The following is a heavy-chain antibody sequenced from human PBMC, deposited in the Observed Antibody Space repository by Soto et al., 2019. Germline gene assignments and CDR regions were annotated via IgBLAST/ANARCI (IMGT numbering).Heavy chain of an antibody. V-gene: IGHV1-18*01. CDR2: ISAYYGNT. Sequence: ASVKVSCKASGYTFTSYGISWVRQAPGQGLEWMGWISAYYGNTNYAQKLQGRVTMTTDTSTSTAYMELRSLRSDDTAVYYCASNRNYGGDYYYYYGMDVWGQGTKVTVS. CDR3: ASNRNYGGDYYYYYGMDV. CDR1: GYTFTSYG. D-gene: IGHD4-4*01. J-gene: IGHJ6*01.